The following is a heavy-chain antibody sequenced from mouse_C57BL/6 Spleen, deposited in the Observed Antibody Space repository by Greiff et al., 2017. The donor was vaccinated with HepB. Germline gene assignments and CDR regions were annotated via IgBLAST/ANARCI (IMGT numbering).Heavy chain of an antibody. Sequence: QVQLQQSGAELVKPGASVKISCKASGYAFSSYWMNWVKQRPGKGLEWIGQIYPGDGDTNYNGKFKGKATLTADKSSSTAYMQLSSLTSEDSAVYFCARWRVVAYYFDYWGQGTTLTVSS. CDR3: ARWRVVAYYFDY. J-gene: IGHJ2*01. CDR2: IYPGDGDT. D-gene: IGHD1-1*01. V-gene: IGHV1-80*01. CDR1: GYAFSSYW.